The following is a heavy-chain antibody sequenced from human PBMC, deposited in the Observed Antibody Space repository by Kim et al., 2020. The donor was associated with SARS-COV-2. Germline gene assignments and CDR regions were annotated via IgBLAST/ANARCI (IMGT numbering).Heavy chain of an antibody. D-gene: IGHD1-1*01. J-gene: IGHJ6*02. Sequence: DSGKRRFTISRDKSKNTMYLQMSSLRAEDTAVYYCVKAQLERYYYYGMDVWGQGTTVTVSS. V-gene: IGHV3-64D*09. CDR3: VKAQLERYYYYGMDV.